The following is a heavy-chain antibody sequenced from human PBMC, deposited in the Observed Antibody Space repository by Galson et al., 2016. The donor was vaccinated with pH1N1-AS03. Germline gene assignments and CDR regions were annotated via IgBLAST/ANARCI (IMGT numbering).Heavy chain of an antibody. CDR2: MYYTGTT. CDR3: ARHVGGSYPNNLDS. D-gene: IGHD1-26*01. CDR1: GGFIRGSSDY. V-gene: IGHV4-39*01. Sequence: SETLSLTCTVSGGFIRGSSDYWGWIRQPPGKGLEWIGNMYYTGTTFYNPSLKSRVTISVDTSENQFSLKLSSVTAADTAVYYCARHVGGSYPNNLDSWGQGTLVIVSS. J-gene: IGHJ4*02.